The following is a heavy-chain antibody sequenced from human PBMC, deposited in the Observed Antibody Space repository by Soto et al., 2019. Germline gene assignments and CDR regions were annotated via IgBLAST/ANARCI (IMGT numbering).Heavy chain of an antibody. Sequence: QVQLVQSGAEVKKPGASVKVSCKASGYTFTGYYMHWVRQAPGQGLEWMGWINPNSGGTNYAQKFQGWVTMTRDTSISTAYMELSSLRSDDTAVYYCAKTLRRAAAELDFDYWGQGTLVTVSS. CDR3: AKTLRRAAAELDFDY. D-gene: IGHD3-10*01. V-gene: IGHV1-2*04. J-gene: IGHJ4*02. CDR1: GYTFTGYY. CDR2: INPNSGGT.